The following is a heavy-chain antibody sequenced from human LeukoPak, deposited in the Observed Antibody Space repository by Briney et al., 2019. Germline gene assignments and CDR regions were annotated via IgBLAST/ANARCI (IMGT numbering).Heavy chain of an antibody. V-gene: IGHV3-23*01. CDR3: AKDSIRYFDWLPPGWFDP. D-gene: IGHD3-9*01. CDR1: GFTFNDYY. J-gene: IGHJ5*02. Sequence: GGSLRLSCAASGFTFNDYYMSWIRQAPGKGLEWVSALSGSGGSTYYADSVKGRFTISRDNSKNTLYLQMNSLRAEDTAVYYCAKDSIRYFDWLPPGWFDPWGQGTLVTVSS. CDR2: LSGSGGST.